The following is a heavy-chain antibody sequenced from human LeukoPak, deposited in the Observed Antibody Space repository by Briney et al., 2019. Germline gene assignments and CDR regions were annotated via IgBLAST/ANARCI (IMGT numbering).Heavy chain of an antibody. CDR1: GFTFSSYG. D-gene: IGHD5-18*01. CDR3: ARGYSYGIFDY. J-gene: IGHJ4*02. CDR2: IWYDGSNK. Sequence: PGRSLRLSCAASGFTFSSYGTHWVRQAPGKGLEWVAVIWYDGSNKYYADSMKGRFTISRDNSKNTLYLQMNSLRAEDTAVYYCARGYSYGIFDYWGQGTLVTVSS. V-gene: IGHV3-33*01.